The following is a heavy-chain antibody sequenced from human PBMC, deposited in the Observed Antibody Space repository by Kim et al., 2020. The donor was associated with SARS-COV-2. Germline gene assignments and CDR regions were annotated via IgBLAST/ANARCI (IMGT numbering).Heavy chain of an antibody. CDR3: AQGGKGFLDLYYNYGMDV. D-gene: IGHD3-3*01. J-gene: IGHJ6*02. Sequence: GGSLRLSCAASGFTFSSYGMHWVRQAPGKGLEWVAVISYDGSNKYYADSVKGRFTISRDNSKNTLYLQMNSLRAEDTAVYYCAQGGKGFLDLYYNYGMDVWGQGTTVTVSS. CDR1: GFTFSSYG. CDR2: ISYDGSNK. V-gene: IGHV3-30*03.